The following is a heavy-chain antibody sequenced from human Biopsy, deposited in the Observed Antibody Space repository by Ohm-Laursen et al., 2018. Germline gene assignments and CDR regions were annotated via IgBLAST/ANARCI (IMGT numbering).Heavy chain of an antibody. V-gene: IGHV4-59*11. Sequence: GTLSLTCTVSGGSFTGHYWTWIRQPPGKGLEWIGHISHTGYTSYKSSLKSRVTISLDTSRKHFSLRFTALAAADTAVYYCARGITVYGVVLPYYFDDWGQGTLVTVSS. D-gene: IGHD3-3*01. CDR3: ARGITVYGVVLPYYFDD. CDR1: GGSFTGHY. J-gene: IGHJ4*02. CDR2: ISHTGYT.